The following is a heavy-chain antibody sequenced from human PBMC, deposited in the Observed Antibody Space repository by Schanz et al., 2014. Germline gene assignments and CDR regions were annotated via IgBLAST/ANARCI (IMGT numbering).Heavy chain of an antibody. CDR1: GFTFTNLG. V-gene: IGHV3-30*02. D-gene: IGHD7-27*01. CDR3: ARDDAWAFDY. J-gene: IGHJ4*01. Sequence: QVQLVESGGGVVQPGGSLRLSCAASGFTFTNLGMHWVRRAPGKGLEWVAFIRYDGSNQYYADSVKGRFTISRDNSKNTLSLQMNSLRDDDTAVYYCARDDAWAFDYWGHGTLVTVSS. CDR2: IRYDGSNQ.